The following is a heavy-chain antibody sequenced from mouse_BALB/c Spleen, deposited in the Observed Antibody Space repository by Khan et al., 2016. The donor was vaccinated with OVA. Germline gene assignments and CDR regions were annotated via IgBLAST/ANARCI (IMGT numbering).Heavy chain of an antibody. CDR1: GFSLTTYG. V-gene: IGHV2-2*02. CDR3: ARNYDYDEGLAY. CDR2: IWSGGST. J-gene: IGHJ3*01. D-gene: IGHD2-4*01. Sequence: QVQLKESGPGLVQPSQSLSITCTVSGFSLTTYGVHWVRQSPGKGLEWLGVIWSGGSTDYNAAFISKLSISKDSSKSHVFFKMNSLQVNDTAICYCARNYDYDEGLAYWGQGTLVTGSA.